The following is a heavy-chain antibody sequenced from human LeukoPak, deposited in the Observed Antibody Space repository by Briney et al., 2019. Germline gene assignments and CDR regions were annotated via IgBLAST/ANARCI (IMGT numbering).Heavy chain of an antibody. CDR1: GFTFSIYA. J-gene: IGHJ4*02. CDR2: ISGTGGST. D-gene: IGHD3-22*01. Sequence: PGGSLRLSCAASGFTFSIYAMSWVRQAPGKGLKWVSGISGTGGSTYYADSVKGRFTISRDNSKNTLYLQMNSLRAEDTAVYYCAKAPTQYYDSGGTKGYFDYWGQGTLVTVSS. CDR3: AKAPTQYYDSGGTKGYFDY. V-gene: IGHV3-23*01.